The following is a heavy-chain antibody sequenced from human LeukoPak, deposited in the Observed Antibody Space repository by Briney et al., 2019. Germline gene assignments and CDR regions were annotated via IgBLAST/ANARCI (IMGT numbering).Heavy chain of an antibody. CDR3: ARDFGLTGKVDY. CDR1: GFTFSRYA. D-gene: IGHD1-20*01. Sequence: AGGSLRLSCAASGFTFSRYAMHWVRQAPGKGLESVSAISSNGGSTYYANSVKGRFTISRDNSKNTLYLQMGSLRAEDLAVYYCARDFGLTGKVDYWGQGTLSPSPQ. V-gene: IGHV3-64*01. CDR2: ISSNGGST. J-gene: IGHJ4*02.